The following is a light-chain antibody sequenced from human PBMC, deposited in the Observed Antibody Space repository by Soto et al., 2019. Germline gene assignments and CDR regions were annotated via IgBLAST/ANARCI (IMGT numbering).Light chain of an antibody. J-gene: IGKJ5*01. CDR3: QQYGTLPIT. CDR2: GAS. CDR1: QSISSY. V-gene: IGKV3-20*01. Sequence: EIVMTQSPATLSVSPGERATLSCRASQSISSYLVWYQQKPGQAPRLFIYGASSRATGIPDRFSGSGSGTDFTLTIGRLEPEDFAVYYCQQYGTLPITFGQGTRLEIK.